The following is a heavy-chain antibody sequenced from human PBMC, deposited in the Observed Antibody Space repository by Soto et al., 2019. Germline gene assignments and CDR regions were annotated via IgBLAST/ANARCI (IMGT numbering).Heavy chain of an antibody. Sequence: PGGSLRLSCAASGFTFGSYAVSWVRQAPGKGLEWVSAISGSGGSTYYADSVKGRFTISRDNSKNTLYLQMNSLRAEDTAVYYCAKRVRGGDAFDIWGQGTMVTVSS. CDR3: AKRVRGGDAFDI. CDR2: ISGSGGST. CDR1: GFTFGSYA. J-gene: IGHJ3*02. V-gene: IGHV3-23*01. D-gene: IGHD3-16*01.